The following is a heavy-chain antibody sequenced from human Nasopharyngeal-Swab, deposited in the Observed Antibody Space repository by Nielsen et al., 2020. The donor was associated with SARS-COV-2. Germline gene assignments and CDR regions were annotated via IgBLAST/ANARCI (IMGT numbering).Heavy chain of an antibody. V-gene: IGHV3-7*01. J-gene: IGHJ4*02. CDR3: ARDSDYYGSGSLKGDYFDY. Sequence: DSVKGRFTISRDNAKNSLYLQMNSLRDEDTAMYYCARDSDYYGSGSLKGDYFDYWGQGTLVTVSS. D-gene: IGHD3-10*01.